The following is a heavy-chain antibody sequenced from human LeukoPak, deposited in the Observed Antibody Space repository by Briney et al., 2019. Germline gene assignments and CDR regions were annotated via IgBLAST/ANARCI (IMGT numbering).Heavy chain of an antibody. CDR3: ARGVGPTTAQFTFDY. D-gene: IGHD1-26*01. J-gene: IGHJ4*02. CDR1: GYSISSGYY. Sequence: SETLSLTCTVSGYSISSGYYWGWTRQPPGKGLEWIGSFYHSGRTYYNPSLESRVTIPLDTSKNQLSLKLTSVTAADTAVDYCARGVGPTTAQFTFDYWGQGALVTVSS. CDR2: FYHSGRT. V-gene: IGHV4-38-2*02.